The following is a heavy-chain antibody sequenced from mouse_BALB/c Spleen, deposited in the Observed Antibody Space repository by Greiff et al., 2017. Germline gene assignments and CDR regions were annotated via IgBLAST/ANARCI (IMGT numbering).Heavy chain of an antibody. CDR3: ARDRDYGSSYYYAMDD. CDR2: ISDGGSST. Sequence: DVQLVESGGGLVKPGGSLKLSCAASGFTFSGYYMYWVRQTPEKRLEWVATISDGGSSTYHTDSVKGRFIISRDNAKNNLYRQMSSLKTENTAMYYCARDRDYGSSYYYAMDDWGQGTSVTVSS. J-gene: IGHJ4*01. V-gene: IGHV5-4*02. D-gene: IGHD1-1*01. CDR1: GFTFSGYY.